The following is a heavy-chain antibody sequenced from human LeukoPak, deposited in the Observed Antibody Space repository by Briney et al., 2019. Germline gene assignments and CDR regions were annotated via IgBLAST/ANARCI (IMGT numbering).Heavy chain of an antibody. D-gene: IGHD3-3*01. Sequence: SGGSLRLSCAASGFNFSSYEMNWVRQAPGKGLEWVSYISSSGSTIYYADSVKGRFTISRDNAKNSLYLQMNSLRPEDTAVYYCAKDSCDFWSGYRSSGYFDYWGQGTLVTVSS. CDR2: ISSSGSTI. CDR3: AKDSCDFWSGYRSSGYFDY. CDR1: GFNFSSYE. J-gene: IGHJ4*02. V-gene: IGHV3-48*03.